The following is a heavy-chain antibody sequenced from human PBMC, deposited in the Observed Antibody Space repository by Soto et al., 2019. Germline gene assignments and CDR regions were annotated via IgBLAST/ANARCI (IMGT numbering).Heavy chain of an antibody. V-gene: IGHV1-69*01. CDR2: IIPIFGTA. J-gene: IGHJ4*02. D-gene: IGHD3-16*02. Sequence: QVQLVQSGAEVKKPGSSVKVSCKASGSTFSSYAISWVRQAPGQGLEWMGGIIPIFGTANYAQKFQGRVTITADESTSTAYMELSSLRSEDTAVYYCAREGGYYDYVWGSYPLDYWGQGTLVTVSS. CDR1: GSTFSSYA. CDR3: AREGGYYDYVWGSYPLDY.